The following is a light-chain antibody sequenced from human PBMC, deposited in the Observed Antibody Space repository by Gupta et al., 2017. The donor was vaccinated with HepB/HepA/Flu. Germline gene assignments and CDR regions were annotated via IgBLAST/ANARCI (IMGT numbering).Light chain of an antibody. J-gene: IGKJ3*01. CDR3: QQSYTPAVT. CDR1: QSNNSH. CDR2: AAS. Sequence: DIQMTQSTPPLSASGGDRITITSRASQSNNSHLNWYQQKPGKTPKLLIYAASTMEPGVPPRFSGNGSGTDFTLTINSLQAEDFATYYCQQSYTPAVTFGHGTMVDI. V-gene: IGKV1-39*01.